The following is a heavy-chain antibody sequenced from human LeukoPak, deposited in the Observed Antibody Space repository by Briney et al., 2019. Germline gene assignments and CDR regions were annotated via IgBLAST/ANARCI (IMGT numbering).Heavy chain of an antibody. V-gene: IGHV3-23*01. CDR3: AKPDRITMVRGVIIYPDY. CDR2: IGGSGGST. Sequence: GGSLRLSCAASGFTFSSYAMSWVRQAPGKGLEWVSAIGGSGGSTYYADSVKGRFTISRDNSKNTLYLQMNSLRAEDTAVYYCAKPDRITMVRGVIIYPDYWGQGTLVTVSS. CDR1: GFTFSSYA. J-gene: IGHJ4*02. D-gene: IGHD3-10*01.